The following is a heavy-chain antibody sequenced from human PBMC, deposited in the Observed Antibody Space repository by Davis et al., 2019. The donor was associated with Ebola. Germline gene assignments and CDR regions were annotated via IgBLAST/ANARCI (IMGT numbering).Heavy chain of an antibody. Sequence: SETLSLTCTVSGGFISSYYWSWIRQPPGKGLEWIGYIYCSGSTNYNPSLKSRVTISVDTSKNQFSLKLSSVTAADTAVYFCARRSYSSSLIDSWGQGSLVTVSS. CDR2: IYCSGST. D-gene: IGHD6-13*01. CDR1: GGFISSYY. V-gene: IGHV4-59*08. CDR3: ARRSYSSSLIDS. J-gene: IGHJ4*02.